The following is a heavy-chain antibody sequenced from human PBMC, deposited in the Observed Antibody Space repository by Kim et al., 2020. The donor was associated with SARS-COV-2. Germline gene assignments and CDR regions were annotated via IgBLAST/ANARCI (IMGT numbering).Heavy chain of an antibody. CDR2: FDPEDGET. Sequence: ASVKVSCKVSGYTLTELSMHWVRQAPGKGLEWMGGFDPEDGETIYAQKFQGRVTMTEDTYTDTAYMELSSLRAEDTAVYYCATAIAVAGTKIYYCYGMDVWGQGTTVTVSS. D-gene: IGHD6-19*01. CDR3: ATAIAVAGTKIYYCYGMDV. J-gene: IGHJ6*02. V-gene: IGHV1-24*01. CDR1: GYTLTELS.